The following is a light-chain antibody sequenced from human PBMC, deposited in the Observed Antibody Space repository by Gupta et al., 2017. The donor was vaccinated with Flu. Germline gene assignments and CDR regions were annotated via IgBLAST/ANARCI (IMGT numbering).Light chain of an antibody. CDR2: LGS. V-gene: IGKV2-28*01. CDR3: MQALQTPLLT. J-gene: IGKJ4*01. CDR1: QSLLHSNGYNY. Sequence: DMVMTQSPLSLPVTPGEPASISCRSSQSLLHSNGYNYLDWYLQKPGQSPQLLIYLGSNRASGVPDRFSGSGSGTDFTRKIRRVEAEDVGVFYCMQALQTPLLTFGGGTKVEIK.